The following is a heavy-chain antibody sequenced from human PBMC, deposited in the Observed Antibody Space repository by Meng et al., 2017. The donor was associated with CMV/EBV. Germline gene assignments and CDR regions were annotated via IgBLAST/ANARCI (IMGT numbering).Heavy chain of an antibody. CDR1: GGSISSGDYY. CDR3: ARDRVTYDSSGYSYYFDY. D-gene: IGHD3-22*01. CDR2: IYYSGST. Sequence: QVQLQESGPGLVKPSQPLALTCTVSGGSISSGDYYWSWIRQPPGKGLEWIGYIYYSGSTYYNPSLKSRVTISVDTSKNQFSLKLSSVTAADTAVYYCARDRVTYDSSGYSYYFDYWGQGTLVTVSS. V-gene: IGHV4-30-4*01. J-gene: IGHJ4*02.